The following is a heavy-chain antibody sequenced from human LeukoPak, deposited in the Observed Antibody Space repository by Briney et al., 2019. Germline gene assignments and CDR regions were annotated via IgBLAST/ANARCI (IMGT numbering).Heavy chain of an antibody. CDR3: ARNQWLAYFDY. CDR2: ISAYNGNT. D-gene: IGHD6-19*01. CDR1: GYTSTSYG. J-gene: IGHJ4*02. Sequence: GASVKVSCKASGYTSTSYGISWVRQAPGQGSEWMGWISAYNGNTNYAQKLQGRVTMTTDTSTSTAYMELRSLRSDDTAVYYCARNQWLAYFDYWGQGTLVTVSS. V-gene: IGHV1-18*01.